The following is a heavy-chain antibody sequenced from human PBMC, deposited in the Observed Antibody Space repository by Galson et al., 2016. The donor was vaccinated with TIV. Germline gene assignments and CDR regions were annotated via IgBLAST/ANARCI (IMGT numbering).Heavy chain of an antibody. D-gene: IGHD3-9*01. J-gene: IGHJ3*02. V-gene: IGHV1-2*06. CDR2: INPSHDVT. CDR1: GYTFTGYY. Sequence: SVKVSCKASGYTFTGYYIHWVRQAPGQGLEWMGRINPSHDVTDYAQKFQGRVTMTRDTSFSTVYMELSSLRSDDTAVYYCAKAGAVLRYFAWLFDAFDIWGQGTMVAVSS. CDR3: AKAGAVLRYFAWLFDAFDI.